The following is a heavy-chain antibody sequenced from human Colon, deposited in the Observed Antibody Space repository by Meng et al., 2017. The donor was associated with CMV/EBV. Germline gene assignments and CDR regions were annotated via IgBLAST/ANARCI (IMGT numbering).Heavy chain of an antibody. CDR2: IYYSGRT. CDR3: ARQGSSGWLD. Sequence: GTLSGVSISSNSYDWGWIRQPPGKGLEWIGSIYYSGRTYYNPSLKSRVTISVDTSKNQFSLKLSSVTAADTAVYYCARQGSSGWLDWGQGTLVTVSS. D-gene: IGHD6-19*01. CDR1: GVSISSNSYD. V-gene: IGHV4-39*01. J-gene: IGHJ4*02.